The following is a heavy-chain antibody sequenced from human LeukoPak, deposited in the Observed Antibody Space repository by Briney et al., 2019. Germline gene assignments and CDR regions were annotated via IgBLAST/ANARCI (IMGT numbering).Heavy chain of an antibody. J-gene: IGHJ4*02. CDR3: ARDNGATGWLY. CDR1: GFTFSSYW. CDR2: TNQDGNEK. D-gene: IGHD6-19*01. Sequence: GGSLRLYCAASGFTFSSYWMSWVRQAPGKGLEWVANTNQDGNEKHYVDSVKGRFTISRDNAKSSLYLQMSSLRAEDTALYYCARDNGATGWLYWGQGTLVTVSS. V-gene: IGHV3-7*05.